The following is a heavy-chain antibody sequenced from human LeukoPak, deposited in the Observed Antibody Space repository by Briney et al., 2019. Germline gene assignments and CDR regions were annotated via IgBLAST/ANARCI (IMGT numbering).Heavy chain of an antibody. D-gene: IGHD3-3*01. J-gene: IGHJ6*03. V-gene: IGHV3-30*02. Sequence: PGGSLRLSCAASGFSFSFYWMHWVRQAPGKGLEWVAFIRFDGTSEFYADSVKARFTISRDNSQNTVSLQLNNLRIEDTALYYCAKTSLSDPSGHYYYMDVWGKGTTVTVSS. CDR2: IRFDGTSE. CDR3: AKTSLSDPSGHYYYMDV. CDR1: GFSFSFYW.